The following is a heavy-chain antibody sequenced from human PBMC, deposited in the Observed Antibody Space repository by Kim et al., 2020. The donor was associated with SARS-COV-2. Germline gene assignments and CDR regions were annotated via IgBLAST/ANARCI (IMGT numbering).Heavy chain of an antibody. D-gene: IGHD6-6*01. CDR3: ARGGYSSSSVFDY. V-gene: IGHV1-18*01. Sequence: YAQKLQGRVTMTTDTSTSTAYMELRSLRSDDTAVYYCARGGYSSSSVFDYWGQGTLVTVSS. J-gene: IGHJ4*02.